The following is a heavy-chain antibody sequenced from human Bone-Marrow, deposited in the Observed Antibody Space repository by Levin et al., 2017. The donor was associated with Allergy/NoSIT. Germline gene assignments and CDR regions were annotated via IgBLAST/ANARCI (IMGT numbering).Heavy chain of an antibody. V-gene: IGHV4-59*01. CDR1: SGSISSYC. CDR2: IYNTGST. Sequence: SETLSLTCTVSSGSISSYCWNWIRQSPGKGLEWIAYIYNTGSTNSNPSLRSRVAISLDTSKNQFSLRLSSVTAADSAVYYCARSPNNTWYYFDYWGQGSLVTVSS. D-gene: IGHD1/OR15-1a*01. J-gene: IGHJ4*02. CDR3: ARSPNNTWYYFDY.